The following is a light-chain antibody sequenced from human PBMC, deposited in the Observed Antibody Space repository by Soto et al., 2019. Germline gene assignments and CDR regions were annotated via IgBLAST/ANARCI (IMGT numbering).Light chain of an antibody. Sequence: ILMTQSPATVSVSPGESATLSCRASQNIYYNVAWYQQRPGQAPRLLIYRASTRAPGVPARFSGSGSGTKFTLTISSLQPEDFTVYSCLQYHNLWAFGQGTKVEI. CDR1: QNIYYN. J-gene: IGKJ1*01. CDR3: LQYHNLWA. V-gene: IGKV3-15*01. CDR2: RAS.